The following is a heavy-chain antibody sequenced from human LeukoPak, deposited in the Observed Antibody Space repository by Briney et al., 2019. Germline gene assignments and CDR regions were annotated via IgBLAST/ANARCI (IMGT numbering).Heavy chain of an antibody. D-gene: IGHD2-2*01. Sequence: GGSLRLSCAASGFTFSSYGMHWVRQAPGKGLKWVAVISYDGSNKYYADSVKGRFTISRDNSKNTLYLQMNSLRAEDTAVYYCARDGPAGYFDYWGQGTLVTVSS. CDR3: ARDGPAGYFDY. J-gene: IGHJ4*02. CDR2: ISYDGSNK. CDR1: GFTFSSYG. V-gene: IGHV3-30*03.